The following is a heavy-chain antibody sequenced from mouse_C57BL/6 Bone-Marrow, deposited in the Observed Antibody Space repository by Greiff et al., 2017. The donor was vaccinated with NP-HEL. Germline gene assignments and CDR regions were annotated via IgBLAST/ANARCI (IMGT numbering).Heavy chain of an antibody. CDR2: INPYNGGT. CDR1: GYTFTDYY. V-gene: IGHV1-19*01. CDR3: ASSRTAWFAY. J-gene: IGHJ3*01. Sequence: DVQLQESGPVLVKPGASVKMSCKASGYTFTDYYMNWVKQSHGKSLEWIGVINPYNGGTSYNQKFKGKATLTVDKSSSTAYMELNSLTSEDSAVYYCASSRTAWFAYWGQGTLVTVSA. D-gene: IGHD4-1*01.